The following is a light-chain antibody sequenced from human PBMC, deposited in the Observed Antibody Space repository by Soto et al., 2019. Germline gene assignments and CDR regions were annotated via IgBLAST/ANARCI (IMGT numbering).Light chain of an antibody. CDR1: QSVSNNY. J-gene: IGKJ2*01. V-gene: IGKV3-20*01. CDR2: GFS. CDR3: QQYGSSPPYT. Sequence: EVVLTQSPGTLSLSPGERATLSCRASQSVSNNYFAWYQQKPGQAPRPLIFGFSDRATGIPDRFSGSGSGSDFTLTISRLEPEDFAVYYCQQYGSSPPYTFGQGTKLEIK.